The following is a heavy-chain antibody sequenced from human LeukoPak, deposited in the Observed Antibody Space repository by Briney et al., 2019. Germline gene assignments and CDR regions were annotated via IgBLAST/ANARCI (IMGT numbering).Heavy chain of an antibody. D-gene: IGHD3-10*01. CDR2: ISYDGSYK. J-gene: IGHJ6*02. Sequence: GGSLRLSCAASGFTFSSYAMHWVRQAPGKGLEWVAVISYDGSYKYYADSVKGRFTISRDNAKNSLYLQMNSLRAEDTAVYYCASRYYGSGSYTPQLWYYGMDVWGQGTTVTVSS. CDR1: GFTFSSYA. V-gene: IGHV3-30*04. CDR3: ASRYYGSGSYTPQLWYYGMDV.